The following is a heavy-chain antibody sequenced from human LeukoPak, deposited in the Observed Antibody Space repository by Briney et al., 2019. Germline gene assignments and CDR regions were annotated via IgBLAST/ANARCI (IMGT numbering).Heavy chain of an antibody. Sequence: ASVKVSCKASRYTFTSYGMSWVRQAPGQGVEGMGWISAYNGNTNYTQKRQGRVTMTTDTSTSTAYMELRSLRSDDTAVYYCARDREVFGSSWTVKFDYWGQGTLVTVSS. J-gene: IGHJ4*02. CDR1: RYTFTSYG. CDR2: ISAYNGNT. V-gene: IGHV1-18*01. D-gene: IGHD6-13*01. CDR3: ARDREVFGSSWTVKFDY.